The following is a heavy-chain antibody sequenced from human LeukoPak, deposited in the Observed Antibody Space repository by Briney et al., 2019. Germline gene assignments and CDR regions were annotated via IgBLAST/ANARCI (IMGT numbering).Heavy chain of an antibody. J-gene: IGHJ5*02. CDR3: ASHAPPRGWFDP. Sequence: SETLSLTCTVSGGSISSYYWSWIRQPPGKGLEWIGYIHYSGSTNYNPSLKSRVTISVDTSKNQFSLKLSSVTAADTAVYYCASHAPPRGWFDPWGQGTLVTVSS. CDR2: IHYSGST. D-gene: IGHD3-16*01. CDR1: GGSISSYY. V-gene: IGHV4-59*01.